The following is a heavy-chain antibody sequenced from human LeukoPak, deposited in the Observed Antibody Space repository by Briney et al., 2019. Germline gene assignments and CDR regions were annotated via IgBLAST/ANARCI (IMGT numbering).Heavy chain of an antibody. CDR2: IYYSGTT. D-gene: IGHD3-16*01. CDR1: GFTFSSSA. J-gene: IGHJ6*02. Sequence: GSLRLSCAASGFTFSSSAMSWVRQVPGKGLEWIGYIYYSGTTYYNPSLRSRVNISIDTSKNHFSLKLTSVTAADTAVYYCARQLDYGSGSSYGMDVWGQGTTVTVSS. CDR3: ARQLDYGSGSSYGMDV. V-gene: IGHV4-4*02.